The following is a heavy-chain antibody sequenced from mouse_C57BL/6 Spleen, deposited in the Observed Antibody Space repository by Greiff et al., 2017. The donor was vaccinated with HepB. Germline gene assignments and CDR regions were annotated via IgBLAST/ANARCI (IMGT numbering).Heavy chain of an antibody. CDR2: INPSTGGT. D-gene: IGHD1-1*01. V-gene: IGHV1-42*01. Sequence: EVQGVESGPELVKPGASVKISCKASGYSFTGYYMNWVKQSPEKSLEWIGEINPSTGGTTYNQKFKAKATLTVDKSSSTAYMQLKSLTSEDSAVYYCARGTYYYGSSYDGFAYWGQGTLVTVSA. J-gene: IGHJ3*01. CDR1: GYSFTGYY. CDR3: ARGTYYYGSSYDGFAY.